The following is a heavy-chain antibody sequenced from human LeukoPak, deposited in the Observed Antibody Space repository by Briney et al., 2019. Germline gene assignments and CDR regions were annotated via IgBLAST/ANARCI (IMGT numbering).Heavy chain of an antibody. CDR2: INTNTGNP. Sequence: ASVKVSCKASGYTFTSYAMNWVRQAPGQGLEWMGWINTNTGNPTYAQGFTGRFVFSLDTSVSTAYLQISSLKAEDTAVYYCARVNVVVVAATGYYYYYMDVWGKGTTVTVSS. CDR3: ARVNVVVVAATGYYYYYMDV. D-gene: IGHD2-15*01. CDR1: GYTFTSYA. V-gene: IGHV7-4-1*02. J-gene: IGHJ6*03.